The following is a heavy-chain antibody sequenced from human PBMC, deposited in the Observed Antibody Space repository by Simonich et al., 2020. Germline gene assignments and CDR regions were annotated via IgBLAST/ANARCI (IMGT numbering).Heavy chain of an antibody. J-gene: IGHJ3*02. CDR1: GYTFTGYY. D-gene: IGHD2-21*01. CDR2: INPNSGGT. CDR3: ARNGLVGILKAFDI. V-gene: IGHV1-2*02. Sequence: QVQLVQSGAEVKKPGASAKVSCKASGYTFTGYYMHWVRQAPGQGLEWVGWINPNSGGTNYAKKFQGRVTMTRDTSISTAYMELSRLRSDDTAVYYCARNGLVGILKAFDIWGQGTMVTVSS.